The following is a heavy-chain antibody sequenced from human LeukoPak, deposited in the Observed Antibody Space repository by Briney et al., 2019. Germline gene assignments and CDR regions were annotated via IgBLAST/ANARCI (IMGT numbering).Heavy chain of an antibody. V-gene: IGHV1-8*01. Sequence: ASVNVSCKASGYTFTSYDINWVRQATGQGLEWMGWMNPNSGNTGYAQKFQGRVTMTRNTSISTAYMELSSLRSEDTAVYYCARSGGSSPISGYYYYYMDVWGKGTTVTVSS. CDR3: ARSGGSSPISGYYYYYMDV. J-gene: IGHJ6*03. D-gene: IGHD6-13*01. CDR2: MNPNSGNT. CDR1: GYTFTSYD.